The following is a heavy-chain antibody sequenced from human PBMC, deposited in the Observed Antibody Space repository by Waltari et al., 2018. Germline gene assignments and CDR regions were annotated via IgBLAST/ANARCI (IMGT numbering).Heavy chain of an antibody. CDR1: GGTFSNYF. D-gene: IGHD7-27*01. CDR2: IIPIVDVA. CDR3: ANVGTGATDF. Sequence: QVLLVQSGAEVKKPGSSMKVTCKASGGTFSNYFISWVRQAPGQGLEWMGRIIPIVDVANYALKFQDRVTITADKSTNTSYMELSSLTSEDTAMYYCANVGTGATDFWGQGTLVTVSS. V-gene: IGHV1-69*09. J-gene: IGHJ4*02.